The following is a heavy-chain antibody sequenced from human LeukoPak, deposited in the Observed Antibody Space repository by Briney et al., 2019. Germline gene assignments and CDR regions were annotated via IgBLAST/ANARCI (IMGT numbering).Heavy chain of an antibody. Sequence: GGSLRLSCSASGFTFSSYAMHWVRQAPGKGLEYVSAISSNGGSTYYADSVKGRFTISRDNPKNTLYMQMNSLRAEDTAVYYCARKRWLQLYYFDYWGQGTLVTVSS. J-gene: IGHJ4*02. CDR3: ARKRWLQLYYFDY. D-gene: IGHD5-24*01. CDR2: ISSNGGST. CDR1: GFTFSSYA. V-gene: IGHV3-64*04.